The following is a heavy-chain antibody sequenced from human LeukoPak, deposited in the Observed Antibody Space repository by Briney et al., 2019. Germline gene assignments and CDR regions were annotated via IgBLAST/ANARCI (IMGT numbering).Heavy chain of an antibody. CDR1: GGSINNYY. Sequence: KPSETLSLTCTVSGGSINNYYWSWIRQPPGKGLEWIGYIYYSGSTNYNPSLKSRVTISLDTSKNQFSLKLTSVTAADTAVYYCARDRWFGESFYFDYWGQGTLVTVSS. D-gene: IGHD3-10*01. CDR3: ARDRWFGESFYFDY. V-gene: IGHV4-59*01. CDR2: IYYSGST. J-gene: IGHJ4*02.